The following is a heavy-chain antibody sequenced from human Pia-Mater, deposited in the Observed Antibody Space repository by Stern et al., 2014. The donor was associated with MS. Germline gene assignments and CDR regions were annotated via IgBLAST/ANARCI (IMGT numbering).Heavy chain of an antibody. CDR1: GFTFTHYS. J-gene: IGHJ1*01. D-gene: IGHD3-9*01. Sequence: EVQLVESGGGLVKPGESLRLSCAVSGFTFTHYSMTWVRQAPGKGLEWVSSIRDYGNYIYYADSVRGRFTISRDNAKTSLYLQMHTLRAEDTAVYYCATLGTLTGPIENGGQGTLVTVSS. CDR2: IRDYGNYI. CDR3: ATLGTLTGPIEN. V-gene: IGHV3-21*01.